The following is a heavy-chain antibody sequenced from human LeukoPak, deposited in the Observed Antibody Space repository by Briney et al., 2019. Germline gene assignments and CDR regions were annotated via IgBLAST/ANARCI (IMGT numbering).Heavy chain of an antibody. Sequence: PGGSLRLSCAASGFTFSNAWMSWVRQAPGKGLEWVGRIKSKTDGGTTDYAAPVKGRFTISRDDSKNTLYLQMNSLKTEDTAVYYCTTALAYCGGDCPGYYYYYGMDVWGQGTTVTVSS. J-gene: IGHJ6*02. CDR1: GFTFSNAW. CDR3: TTALAYCGGDCPGYYYYYGMDV. CDR2: IKSKTDGGTT. D-gene: IGHD2-21*02. V-gene: IGHV3-15*01.